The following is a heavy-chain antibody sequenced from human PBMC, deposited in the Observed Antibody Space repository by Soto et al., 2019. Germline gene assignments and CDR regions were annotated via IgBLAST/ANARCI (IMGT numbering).Heavy chain of an antibody. V-gene: IGHV3-21*01. J-gene: IGHJ6*02. CDR2: ISSSSSYI. D-gene: IGHD3-10*01. CDR3: ARDTHLWFGELRYYYYYGMDV. Sequence: GGSLRLSCAASGFTFSSYSMNWVRQAPGKGLEWVSSISSSSSYIYYADSVKGRFTISRDNAKNSLYLQMNSLRAEDTAVYYCARDTHLWFGELRYYYYYGMDVWGQGTTVTVSS. CDR1: GFTFSSYS.